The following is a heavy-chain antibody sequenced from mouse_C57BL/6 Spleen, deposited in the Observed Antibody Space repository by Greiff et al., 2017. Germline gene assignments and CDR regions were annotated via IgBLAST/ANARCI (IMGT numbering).Heavy chain of an antibody. V-gene: IGHV5-6*01. J-gene: IGHJ4*01. CDR1: GFTFSSYG. CDR3: ARQDYGYLYAMDY. CDR2: ISSGGSYT. D-gene: IGHD2-2*01. Sequence: VKLMESGGDLVKPGGSLKLSCAASGFTFSSYGMSWVRQTPDKRLEWVATISSGGSYTYYPDSVKGRFTISRDNAKNTLYLQMSSLKSEDTAMYYCARQDYGYLYAMDYWGQGTSVTVSS.